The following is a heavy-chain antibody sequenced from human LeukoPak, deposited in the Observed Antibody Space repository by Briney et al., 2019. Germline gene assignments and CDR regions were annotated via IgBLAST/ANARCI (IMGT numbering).Heavy chain of an antibody. CDR3: AREMEGERGWFDP. Sequence: SETLSLTCTVSGGSISSYYWSWIRQPPGKGLEWIGYIYYSGSTNYNPSLKSRVTISVDTSKNQFSLKLSSVTAAVTAVYYCAREMEGERGWFDPWGQGTLVTVSS. J-gene: IGHJ5*02. V-gene: IGHV4-59*01. CDR1: GGSISSYY. D-gene: IGHD1-1*01. CDR2: IYYSGST.